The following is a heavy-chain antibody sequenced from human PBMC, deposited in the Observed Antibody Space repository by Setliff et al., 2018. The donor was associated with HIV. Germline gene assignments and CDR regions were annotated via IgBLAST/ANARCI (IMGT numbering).Heavy chain of an antibody. Sequence: SETLSLTCTVSGGSININNYYWGGIRQPPGKGLEWIGSIYYSGATYYKPSLKSRLTIAIDTSKNQFSLNLNSVTATDKAVYYCAKRTFGSGRLDPWGQGTLVTVSS. CDR2: IYYSGAT. CDR1: GGSININNYY. D-gene: IGHD3-16*01. J-gene: IGHJ5*02. V-gene: IGHV4-39*01. CDR3: AKRTFGSGRLDP.